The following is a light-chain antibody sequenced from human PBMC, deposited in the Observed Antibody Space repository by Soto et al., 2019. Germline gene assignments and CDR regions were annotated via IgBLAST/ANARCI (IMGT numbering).Light chain of an antibody. V-gene: IGKV1-33*01. CDR1: QDIANY. CDR2: EAS. CDR3: QQYDNPPYT. J-gene: IGKJ2*01. Sequence: DIQMTQSPSSLSASVGDRVTITCQASQDIANYLSWHQHKPGKAPRLLIHEASNLETGVPARFSGSGSGTDFAFTITSLQPDDIGTYYCQQYDNPPYTFGQGTKLEIK.